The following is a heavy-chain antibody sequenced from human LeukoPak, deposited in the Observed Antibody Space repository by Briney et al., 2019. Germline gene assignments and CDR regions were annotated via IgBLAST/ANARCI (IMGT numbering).Heavy chain of an antibody. D-gene: IGHD4-17*01. Sequence: PGGSLRLSCAASGFTFSSYAMHWVRQAPGKGLEWVAVISYDGSNKYYADSVKGRFTISRDNAKNSLYLQMNSLRAEDTAVYYCAWNTPFTTVTDYWGQGTLVTVSS. J-gene: IGHJ4*02. CDR2: ISYDGSNK. CDR3: AWNTPFTTVTDY. V-gene: IGHV3-30-3*01. CDR1: GFTFSSYA.